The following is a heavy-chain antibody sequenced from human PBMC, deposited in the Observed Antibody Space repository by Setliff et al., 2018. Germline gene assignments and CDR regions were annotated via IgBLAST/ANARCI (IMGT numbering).Heavy chain of an antibody. CDR2: VYYTGRT. Sequence: PSETLSLTCNVSGGSVSSGYYYWDWIRQPPGKGLEWIGTVYYTGRTYYNPSLKSRVTIAVDAPDNHFSLKLRSATAADTAVYYCARAPNDLGVDWLFNNYFDYWGHGTLVTVSS. D-gene: IGHD3-9*01. CDR1: GGSVSSGYYY. J-gene: IGHJ4*01. V-gene: IGHV4-39*02. CDR3: ARAPNDLGVDWLFNNYFDY.